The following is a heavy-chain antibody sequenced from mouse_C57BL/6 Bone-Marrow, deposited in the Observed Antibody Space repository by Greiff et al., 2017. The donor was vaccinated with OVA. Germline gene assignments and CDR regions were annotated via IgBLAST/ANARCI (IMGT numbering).Heavy chain of an antibody. CDR2: IDPSDSET. CDR3: APTGYYDYDWAY. V-gene: IGHV1-52*01. J-gene: IGHJ3*01. CDR1: GYTFTSYW. D-gene: IGHD2-4*01. Sequence: QVQLQQPGAELVRPGSSVKLSCKASGYTFTSYWMHWVKQRPIQGLEWIGNIDPSDSETHYNQKFKDKATLTVDKSSSTAYMQLSSLTSEDSAVYYCAPTGYYDYDWAYWGQGTMVTVSA.